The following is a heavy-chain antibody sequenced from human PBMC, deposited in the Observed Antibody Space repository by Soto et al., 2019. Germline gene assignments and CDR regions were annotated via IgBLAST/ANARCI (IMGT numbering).Heavy chain of an antibody. CDR2: LYSGGNT. CDR1: EFTVTNNE. CDR3: ALRRVAYADF. Sequence: GGSLRLSCAASEFTVTNNEMSWVRQAPGKGLEWVSILYSGGNTYYADSAEGRFTISRDGSKNTLYLHMNSLRAEDTAVYYCALRRVAYADFWGQGTRVTSPQ. J-gene: IGHJ4*02. V-gene: IGHV3-53*01. D-gene: IGHD2-2*01.